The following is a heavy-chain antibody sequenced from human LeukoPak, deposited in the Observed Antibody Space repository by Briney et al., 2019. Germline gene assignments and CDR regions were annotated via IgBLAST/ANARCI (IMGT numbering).Heavy chain of an antibody. J-gene: IGHJ4*02. V-gene: IGHV3-15*01. D-gene: IGHD2-2*02. CDR2: IKSKTDGETT. Sequence: GGSLRLSCAASGLTFSNAWMSWVRQAPGKGLEWVGRIKSKTDGETTDYTAPVEGRFTISRDDSKNTLYLQMNSLRAEDTAVYYCARDLVVVVPAAILDYWGQGTLVTVSS. CDR3: ARDLVVVVPAAILDY. CDR1: GLTFSNAW.